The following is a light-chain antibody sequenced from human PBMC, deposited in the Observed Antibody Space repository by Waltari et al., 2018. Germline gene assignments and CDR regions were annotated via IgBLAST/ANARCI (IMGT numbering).Light chain of an antibody. CDR1: NIGAKS. Sequence: SYVLTQPPSVSVAPGKTASITCGGNNIGAKSVNWYQQKPGQAPILLIYFDSDRPSGIPYRFSGSNAGHTATLTISRVEAGDEAAYYCQVWDTSADHLVVFGGGTNLTVV. CDR3: QVWDTSADHLVV. J-gene: IGLJ2*01. V-gene: IGLV3-21*04. CDR2: FDS.